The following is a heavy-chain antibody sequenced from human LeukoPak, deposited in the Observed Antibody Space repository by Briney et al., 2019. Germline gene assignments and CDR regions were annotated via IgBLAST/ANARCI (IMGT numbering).Heavy chain of an antibody. D-gene: IGHD2-2*02. CDR1: GGSISSGGYY. CDR2: IYYSGST. CDR3: AREGGYCSSTSCYTGGWFDP. J-gene: IGHJ5*02. Sequence: SETLSLTCTVSGGSISSGGYYWSWIRQHPGKGLEWIGYIYYSGSTYYNPSLKSRVTISVDTSENQFSLKLSSVTAADTAVYYCAREGGYCSSTSCYTGGWFDPWGQGTLVTVSS. V-gene: IGHV4-31*03.